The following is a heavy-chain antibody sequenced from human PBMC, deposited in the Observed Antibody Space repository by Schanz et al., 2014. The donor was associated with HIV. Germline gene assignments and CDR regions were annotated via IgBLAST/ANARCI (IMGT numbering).Heavy chain of an antibody. CDR1: GDTFTGDF. CDR2: INPNSGGT. Sequence: QVQLVQSGAEVKKPGASVKVSCKASGDTFTGDFMHWVRQAPGQGLEWMGWINPNSGGTNYAQKFQGRVTMTRDTSISTAYMKLSRLRSDDTAVYYCARGIVGATPAFDIWGQGTMVTVSS. V-gene: IGHV1-2*02. CDR3: ARGIVGATPAFDI. D-gene: IGHD1-26*01. J-gene: IGHJ3*02.